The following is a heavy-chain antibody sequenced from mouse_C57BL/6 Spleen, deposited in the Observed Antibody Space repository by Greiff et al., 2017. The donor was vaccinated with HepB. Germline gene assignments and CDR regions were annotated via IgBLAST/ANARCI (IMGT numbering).Heavy chain of an antibody. CDR2: IDPENGDT. V-gene: IGHV14-4*01. D-gene: IGHD2-12*01. CDR1: GFNIKDDY. J-gene: IGHJ4*01. CDR3: IRGPDAMDY. Sequence: EVKLQESGAELVRPGASVKLSCTASGFNIKDDYMHWVKQSPEQCLEWIGWIDPENGDTEYASKFQGKATITADTSSNTAYLQLSSLTSEDTAVYYCIRGPDAMDYWGQGTSVTVSS.